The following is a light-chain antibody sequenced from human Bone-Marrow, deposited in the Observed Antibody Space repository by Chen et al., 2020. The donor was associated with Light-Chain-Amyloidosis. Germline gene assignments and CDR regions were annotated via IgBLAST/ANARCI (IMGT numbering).Light chain of an antibody. Sequence: ETVLTQSPATLSLSPGERATLSCRASQSVSSYLAWYQQKPGQAPRLLIYDASNRATGIPARFSGSGSGTDFTLTISSLEPEDFAVYYCQRRRNWPPITFGAGTKVEIK. CDR1: QSVSSY. V-gene: IGKV3-11*01. CDR3: QRRRNWPPIT. CDR2: DAS. J-gene: IGKJ4*01.